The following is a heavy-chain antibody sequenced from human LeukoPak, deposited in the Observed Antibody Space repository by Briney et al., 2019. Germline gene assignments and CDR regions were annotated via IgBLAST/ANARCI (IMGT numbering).Heavy chain of an antibody. CDR3: ARAGGRSWFDP. D-gene: IGHD1-26*01. CDR1: GYTFSNSY. J-gene: IGHJ5*02. Sequence: ASVKVSCKASGYTFSNSYIHWVRQAPGQGLEWMGSMNPKSGGTKYAQKFQDRVSMTRDTSISTAYMELASLTSDDTAVYYCARAGGRSWFDPWGQGTLVTVSS. CDR2: MNPKSGGT. V-gene: IGHV1-2*02.